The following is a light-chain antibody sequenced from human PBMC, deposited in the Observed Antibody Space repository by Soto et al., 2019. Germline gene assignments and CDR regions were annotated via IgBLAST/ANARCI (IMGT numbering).Light chain of an antibody. Sequence: QSVLTQPPSASGAPGQRVTISCSGSNSNIVTTTVNWYQHVPGTAPKLLIYISSQRPSGVPDRFSGSRSVTSASLAISGLQSEDEADYYCAAWDDRLNAVVFGGGTKVTVL. CDR3: AAWDDRLNAVV. CDR1: NSNIVTTT. V-gene: IGLV1-44*01. CDR2: ISS. J-gene: IGLJ2*01.